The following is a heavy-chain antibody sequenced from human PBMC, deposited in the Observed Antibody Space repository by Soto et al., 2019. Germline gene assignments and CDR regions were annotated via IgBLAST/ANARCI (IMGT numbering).Heavy chain of an antibody. D-gene: IGHD2-2*01. CDR3: ARDQGYCSSTSCYPAYYYYMDV. CDR2: ISSSSSTI. CDR1: GFTFSSYA. Sequence: GGSLRLSCAASGFTFSSYAMSWVRQAPGKGLEWVSDISSSSSTIYYADSVKGRFTISRDNAKNSLYLQMNSLRAEDTAVYHCARDQGYCSSTSCYPAYYYYMDVWGKGTTVTVSS. J-gene: IGHJ6*03. V-gene: IGHV3-48*01.